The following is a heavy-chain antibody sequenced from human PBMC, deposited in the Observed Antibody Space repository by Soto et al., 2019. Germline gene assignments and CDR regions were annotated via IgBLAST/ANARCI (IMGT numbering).Heavy chain of an antibody. J-gene: IGHJ6*02. Sequence: SQTLSLTCAISGDSVSSNSAAWNWIRQSPSRGLEWLGRTYYRSKWYNDYAVSVKSRITINPGTSKNQFSLQLNSVTPEDTAVYYCARALYSSSSLYYYYGMDVWGQGTTVTVSS. CDR2: TYYRSKWYN. V-gene: IGHV6-1*01. CDR1: GDSVSSNSAA. CDR3: ARALYSSSSLYYYYGMDV. D-gene: IGHD6-6*01.